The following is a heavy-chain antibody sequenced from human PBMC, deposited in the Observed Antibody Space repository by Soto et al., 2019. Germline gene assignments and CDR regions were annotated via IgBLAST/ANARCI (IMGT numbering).Heavy chain of an antibody. CDR2: IWYDGSNK. J-gene: IGHJ3*02. Sequence: GGSLRLSCASSGFTFSSYGMHWVRQAPGKGLEWVAVIWYDGSNKYYADSVKGRFTISRDNSKNTLYLQMNSLRAEDTAVYYCARGGFLRLADAFDIWGQGTKVTVSS. CDR3: ARGGFLRLADAFDI. D-gene: IGHD3-3*01. CDR1: GFTFSSYG. V-gene: IGHV3-33*01.